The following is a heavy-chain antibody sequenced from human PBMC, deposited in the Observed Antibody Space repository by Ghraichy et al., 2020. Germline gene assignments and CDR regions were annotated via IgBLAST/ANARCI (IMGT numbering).Heavy chain of an antibody. CDR2: IKEDGREK. CDR1: GFTFSNYW. V-gene: IGHV3-7*03. CDR3: AREGSYCSGGSCFEGNNWFDP. J-gene: IGHJ5*02. Sequence: LSLTCAASGFTFSNYWMSWVRQAPGKGLEWVATIKEDGREKYYLDSVKGRFTISRDNAKNSLYLQMHSLRAEDTAVYYCAREGSYCSGGSCFEGNNWFDPWGQGTLVTVSS. D-gene: IGHD2-15*01.